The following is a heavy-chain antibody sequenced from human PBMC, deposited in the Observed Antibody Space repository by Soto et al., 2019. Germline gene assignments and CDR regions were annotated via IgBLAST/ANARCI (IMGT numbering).Heavy chain of an antibody. CDR1: GFTFSSYA. Sequence: EVQLLESGGGLVQPGGSLRLSCAASGFTFSSYAMSWVRQAPGKGLEWVSAISGSGGSTYYADSVKGRFTISRDNSKNTLYLQMNSLRAEDTAVYYCAKGTSPSGYYYYGMDVWGQGTTVTVSS. J-gene: IGHJ6*02. CDR2: ISGSGGST. V-gene: IGHV3-23*01. CDR3: AKGTSPSGYYYYGMDV. D-gene: IGHD2-2*01.